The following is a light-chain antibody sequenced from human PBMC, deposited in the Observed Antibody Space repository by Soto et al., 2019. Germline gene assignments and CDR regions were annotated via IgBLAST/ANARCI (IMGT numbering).Light chain of an antibody. CDR2: DAS. J-gene: IGKJ2*01. Sequence: IVLTQSPATLSLSPGERATLSCRASQSVSSYLAWYQQKPGQAPRLLIYDASNRATGIPARFSGGGSGTDFTLTISGLEPEDFAVYYCQQRFNWPRFTFGQGTKLEIK. V-gene: IGKV3-11*01. CDR1: QSVSSY. CDR3: QQRFNWPRFT.